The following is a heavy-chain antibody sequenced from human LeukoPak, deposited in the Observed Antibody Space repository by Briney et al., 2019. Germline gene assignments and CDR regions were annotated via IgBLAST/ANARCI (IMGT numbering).Heavy chain of an antibody. Sequence: GGSLRLSCAASGFTFSSYAMHWVRQASGKGLEWVAVISYDGSNKYYADSVKGRFTISRDNSKNTLYLQMNSLRAEDTAVYYCARDGPDYGDYVTPQYDYWGQGTLVTVSS. CDR2: ISYDGSNK. V-gene: IGHV3-30-3*01. CDR1: GFTFSSYA. J-gene: IGHJ4*02. D-gene: IGHD4-17*01. CDR3: ARDGPDYGDYVTPQYDY.